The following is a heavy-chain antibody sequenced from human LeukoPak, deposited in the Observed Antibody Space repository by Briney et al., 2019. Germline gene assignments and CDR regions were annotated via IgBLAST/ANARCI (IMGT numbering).Heavy chain of an antibody. CDR3: ARGGWDYFDY. CDR2: LYSGGTA. Sequence: GGSLRLSCAASGFTVSSNYMSWVRQAPGKGLEWVSLLYSGGTAYYADSVKGRFTVSRDNSKNTLYLQMNSLRAEDTALYYCARGGWDYFDYWGQGTLVTVSS. CDR1: GFTVSSNY. D-gene: IGHD3-10*01. V-gene: IGHV3-66*01. J-gene: IGHJ4*02.